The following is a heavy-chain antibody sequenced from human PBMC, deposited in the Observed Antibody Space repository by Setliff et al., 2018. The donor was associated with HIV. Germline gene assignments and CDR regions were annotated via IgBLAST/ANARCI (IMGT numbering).Heavy chain of an antibody. V-gene: IGHV3-73*01. Sequence: GFTFSGAEIHWVRQASGKGLEWVGRIRSKADKYATDYGASAKGRFIISRDDSKKTAYLQMSSLRAEDTAMYYCLLPCTSGWHNWADPWGQGTLVTVS. CDR3: LLPCTSGWHNWADP. J-gene: IGHJ5*02. CDR1: GFTFSGAE. D-gene: IGHD2-8*01. CDR2: IRSKADKYAT.